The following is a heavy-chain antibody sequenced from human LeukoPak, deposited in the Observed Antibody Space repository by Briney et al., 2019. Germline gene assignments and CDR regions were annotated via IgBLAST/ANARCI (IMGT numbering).Heavy chain of an antibody. Sequence: SVSLSCKASGVSFSRDTFTWVRQAPGQGLEWIGGLLLKHGNKIYAQALKGRITLNADESTNTAYMEVDRLTPNDTAVYYCARDRPDTPASVFEAWGQGSRVIVSS. CDR3: ARDRPDTPASVFEA. D-gene: IGHD2-15*01. CDR2: LLLKHGNK. CDR1: GVSFSRDT. J-gene: IGHJ4*02. V-gene: IGHV1-69*16.